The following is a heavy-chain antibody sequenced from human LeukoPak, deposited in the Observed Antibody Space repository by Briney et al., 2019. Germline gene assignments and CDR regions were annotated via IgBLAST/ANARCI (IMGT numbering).Heavy chain of an antibody. CDR3: ARVPYYYYDSSGYSVYNWFDP. Sequence: SVKVSCKASGGTFSSYAISWVRQAPGQGLEWMGGIIPIFGTANYAQKFQGRVTITADESTSTAYMELSSLRSGDTAVYYCARVPYYYYDSSGYSVYNWFDPWGQGTLVTVSS. CDR1: GGTFSSYA. D-gene: IGHD3-22*01. CDR2: IIPIFGTA. V-gene: IGHV1-69*13. J-gene: IGHJ5*02.